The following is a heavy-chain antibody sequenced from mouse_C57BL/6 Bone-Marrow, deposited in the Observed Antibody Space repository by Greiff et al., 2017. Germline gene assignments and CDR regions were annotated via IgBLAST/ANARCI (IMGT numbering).Heavy chain of an antibody. CDR1: GIDFSRYW. CDR2: INPDSSTI. Sequence: EVMLVESGGGLVQPGGSLKLSCAASGIDFSRYWMSWVRRAPGKGLEWIGEINPDSSTINYAPSLKDKFIISRDNDKKTLYLQMSKVRSEDTALYYYARQGDFYGNPGAYWGQGTLVTVSA. CDR3: ARQGDFYGNPGAY. D-gene: IGHD2-1*01. V-gene: IGHV4-1*01. J-gene: IGHJ3*01.